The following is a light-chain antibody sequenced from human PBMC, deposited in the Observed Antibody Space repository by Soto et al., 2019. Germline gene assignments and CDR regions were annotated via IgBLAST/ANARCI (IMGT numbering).Light chain of an antibody. CDR3: ALYLGSGIWV. Sequence: QTVVTQEPSFSVSPGGTVTLTCGWSSGSVSTNYYPSWYQQTPGQAPRTLMHSSNTRSSGVPDRFSGSILGNKAALTITGAQAEDEADYYCALYLGSGIWVFGGGTKVTVL. CDR1: SGSVSTNYY. CDR2: SSN. V-gene: IGLV8-61*01. J-gene: IGLJ3*02.